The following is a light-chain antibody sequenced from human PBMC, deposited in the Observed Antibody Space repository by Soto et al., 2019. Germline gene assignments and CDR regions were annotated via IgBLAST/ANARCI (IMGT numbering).Light chain of an antibody. CDR1: QSISSW. CDR2: DAS. CDR3: QQYNSYSL. J-gene: IGKJ4*01. Sequence: IHMTHAASTLSASVVYRVTITCRASQSISSWLAWYQQKPGKAPKLLIYDASSLESGVPSRFSGSGSGTEFTLTISSLQPDDFATYYCQQYNSYSLFGGGTKVDIK. V-gene: IGKV1-5*01.